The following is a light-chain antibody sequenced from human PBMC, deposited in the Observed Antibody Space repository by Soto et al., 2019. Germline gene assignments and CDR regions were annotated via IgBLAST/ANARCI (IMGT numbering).Light chain of an antibody. J-gene: IGLJ2*01. CDR3: QSYDSSLSVV. Sequence: QSVLTQPPSVSGAPGQRVTISCTGSSFNTGAGYDVHWYQQLPGTAPKLLIYGNSNRPSGVPDRFSGSKSGTSASLAITGLQAEDEADYYCQSYDSSLSVVFGGGTKLTVL. V-gene: IGLV1-40*01. CDR2: GNS. CDR1: SFNTGAGYD.